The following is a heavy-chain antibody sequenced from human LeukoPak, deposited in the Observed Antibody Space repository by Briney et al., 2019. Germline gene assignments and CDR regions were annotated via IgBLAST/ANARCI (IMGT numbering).Heavy chain of an antibody. CDR1: GGSISSYY. D-gene: IGHD6-19*01. J-gene: IGHJ4*02. CDR3: ARQPRPYSSIDY. Sequence: SEALSLTCTVSGGSISSYYWSWIRQPPGKGLEWIGYIYYSGSTNYNPSLKSRVTISVDTSKNQFSLKLSSVAAADTAVYYCARQPRPYSSIDYWGQGTLVTVSS. CDR2: IYYSGST. V-gene: IGHV4-59*08.